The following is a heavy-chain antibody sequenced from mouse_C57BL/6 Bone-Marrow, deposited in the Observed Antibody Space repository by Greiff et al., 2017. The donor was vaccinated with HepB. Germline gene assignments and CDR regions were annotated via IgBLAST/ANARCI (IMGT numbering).Heavy chain of an antibody. Sequence: VKLMESGAELVRPGTSVKVSCKASGYAFTNYLIEWVKQRPGQGLEWIGVINPGSGGTNYNEKFKGKATLTADKSSSTAYMQLSSLTSEDSAVYFCARGSYSPYFDYWGQGTTLTVSS. J-gene: IGHJ2*01. CDR1: GYAFTNYL. V-gene: IGHV1-54*01. CDR2: INPGSGGT. CDR3: ARGSYSPYFDY. D-gene: IGHD2-12*01.